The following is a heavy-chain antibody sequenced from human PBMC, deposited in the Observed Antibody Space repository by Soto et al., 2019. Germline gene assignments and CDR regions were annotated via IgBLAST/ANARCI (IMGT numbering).Heavy chain of an antibody. D-gene: IGHD1-1*01. CDR2: MNPNSGNT. V-gene: IGHV1-8*01. Sequence: QVQLVQSGAEVKKPGASVKVSCKASGYTFTSYDINWVRQATGQGLEWMGWMNPNSGNTGYAQKFQGRVTMTRNTSISTAYMELSSLRSEDTAVYYCARASGIREVFYYYYGMDVWGQGTTVTVSS. CDR1: GYTFTSYD. J-gene: IGHJ6*02. CDR3: ARASGIREVFYYYYGMDV.